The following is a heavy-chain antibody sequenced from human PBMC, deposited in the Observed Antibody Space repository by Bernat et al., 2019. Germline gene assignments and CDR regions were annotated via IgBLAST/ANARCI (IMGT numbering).Heavy chain of an antibody. CDR1: GGSISSSSYY. D-gene: IGHD5-18*01. CDR2: IYYSGST. CDR3: ARIQGYSYGYVYNWFDP. J-gene: IGHJ5*02. Sequence: QLQLQESGPGLVKPSETLSLTCTVSGGSISSSSYYWGWIRQPPGKGLEWIGSIYYSGSTYYNPSLKSRVTISVDTSKNQFSLKLSSVTAADTAVYYCARIQGYSYGYVYNWFDPWGQGTLVTVSS. V-gene: IGHV4-39*07.